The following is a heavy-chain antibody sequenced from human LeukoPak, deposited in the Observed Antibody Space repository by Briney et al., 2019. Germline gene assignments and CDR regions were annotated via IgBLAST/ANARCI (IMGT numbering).Heavy chain of an antibody. CDR3: ARDPPGSIAGRRIFDY. J-gene: IGHJ4*02. Sequence: ASVKVSCKASGYTFTGYYMHWVRQAPGQGLEWMGWINPNSGGTNYAQKFQGRVTMTRDTSISTAYMELSRLRSDDTAVYYCARDPPGSIAGRRIFDYWGQGNLVTVSS. V-gene: IGHV1-2*02. CDR1: GYTFTGYY. D-gene: IGHD6-6*01. CDR2: INPNSGGT.